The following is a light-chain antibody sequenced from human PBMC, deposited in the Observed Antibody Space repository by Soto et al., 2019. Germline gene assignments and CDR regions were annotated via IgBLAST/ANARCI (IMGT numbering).Light chain of an antibody. CDR3: SSYAGSNNYV. J-gene: IGLJ1*01. CDR2: EVS. CDR1: SSDVGGYNY. V-gene: IGLV2-8*01. Sequence: QSVLTQPPSASGSPGQSVTISCTGTSSDVGGYNYVSWYQQHPGKAPKLMIYEVSKRPSGVPDRFSGSESGNTASLTVSGIQDEEEDDYYCSSYAGSNNYVFGTWTKVKVL.